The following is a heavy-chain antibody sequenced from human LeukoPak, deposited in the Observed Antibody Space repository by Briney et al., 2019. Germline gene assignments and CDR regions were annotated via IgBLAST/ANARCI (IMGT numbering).Heavy chain of an antibody. Sequence: GGSLRLSCAASGFTFSSYAMSWVRQAPGKGLEWVSAISGSGGSTYYAGSVKGRFTISRDNSKNTLYLQMNSLRAEDTAVYYCANIRTPTYYYDSSGWNDYWGQGTLVTVSS. CDR1: GFTFSSYA. J-gene: IGHJ4*02. D-gene: IGHD3-22*01. CDR2: ISGSGGST. CDR3: ANIRTPTYYYDSSGWNDY. V-gene: IGHV3-23*01.